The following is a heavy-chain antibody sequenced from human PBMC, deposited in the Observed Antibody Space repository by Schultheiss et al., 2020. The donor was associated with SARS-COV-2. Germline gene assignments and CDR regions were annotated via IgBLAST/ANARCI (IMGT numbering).Heavy chain of an antibody. CDR2: ISSNGGST. D-gene: IGHD6-13*01. Sequence: GGSLRLSCSASGFTFSSYAMHWVRQAPGKGLEYVSAISSNGGSTYYADSVKGRFTISRDNSKNALYLQMNSLRAEDTAVYYCARIAAAGWDDYWGQGTLVTVSS. V-gene: IGHV3-64*04. CDR3: ARIAAAGWDDY. CDR1: GFTFSSYA. J-gene: IGHJ4*02.